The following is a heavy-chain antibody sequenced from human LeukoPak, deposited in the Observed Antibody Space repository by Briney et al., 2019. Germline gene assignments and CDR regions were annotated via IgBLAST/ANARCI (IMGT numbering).Heavy chain of an antibody. CDR3: ARDDYGDYARPY. D-gene: IGHD4-17*01. CDR2: INSDGSST. Sequence: GGSLRLSCAASGFTFTSYSMNWVRQAPGKGLVWVSRINSDGSSTSYADSVKGRFTISRDNAKNTLYLQMNSLSAEDTAVYYCARDDYGDYARPYWGQGTLVTVSS. V-gene: IGHV3-74*01. CDR1: GFTFTSYS. J-gene: IGHJ4*02.